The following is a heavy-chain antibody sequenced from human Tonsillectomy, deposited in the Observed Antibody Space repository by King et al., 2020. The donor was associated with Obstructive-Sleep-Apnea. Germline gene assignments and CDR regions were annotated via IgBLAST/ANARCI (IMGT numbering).Heavy chain of an antibody. Sequence: QLQESGPGLVKPSETLSLTCTVSGDSISGNSYFWGWIRQPPGKGLEWLGTIYYSGSTYYSPSLESRVTVSVDTSKNQFPLNLSSVTAADTAVYYCARVIGPTVTTTPFYWYFDLWGRGTLVTVSS. D-gene: IGHD4-17*01. J-gene: IGHJ2*01. CDR1: GDSISGNSYF. CDR2: IYYSGST. V-gene: IGHV4-39*06. CDR3: ARVIGPTVTTTPFYWYFDL.